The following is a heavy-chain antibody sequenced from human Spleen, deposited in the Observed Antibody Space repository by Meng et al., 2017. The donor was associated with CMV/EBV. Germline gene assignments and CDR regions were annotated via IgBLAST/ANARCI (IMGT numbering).Heavy chain of an antibody. CDR3: ARSVLIRGIINFFDP. D-gene: IGHD3-10*01. J-gene: IGHJ5*02. Sequence: TSYSSSWVRQAPGQGLEWMGGIITGIGTANYEQRFQGRVTITTDESPGTVNMELSSLRYDDTAVYYCARSVLIRGIINFFDPWGQGTLVTVSS. CDR1: TSYS. V-gene: IGHV1-69*05. CDR2: IITGIGTA.